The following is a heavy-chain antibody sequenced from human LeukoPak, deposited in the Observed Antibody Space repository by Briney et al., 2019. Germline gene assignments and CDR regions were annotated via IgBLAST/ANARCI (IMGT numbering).Heavy chain of an antibody. CDR2: ISGSGGST. V-gene: IGHV3-23*01. CDR1: GFTFSSYA. CDR3: ALVGATTSHY. Sequence: PGGSLRLSCAASGFTFSSYAMSWVRQAPGKGVEWVSAISGSGGSTYYADSVKGRFTIYRDNPKNTLYLQMNSLRAEDTAVYYCALVGATTSHYWGQGTLVTVSS. J-gene: IGHJ4*02. D-gene: IGHD1-26*01.